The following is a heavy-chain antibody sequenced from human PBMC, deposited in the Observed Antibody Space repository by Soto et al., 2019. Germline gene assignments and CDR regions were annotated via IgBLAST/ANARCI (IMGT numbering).Heavy chain of an antibody. Sequence: QLQLQESSPGLVKPSETLSLTCTVSGGSISSSSYYWGWIRQPPGKGLEWIGSIYYSGSTYYNPSLKSRVTISVDTSKNQFSLKLSSVTAADTAVYYCARHTPAISISDHWGQGTLVTVSS. CDR3: ARHTPAISISDH. CDR1: GGSISSSSYY. CDR2: IYYSGST. D-gene: IGHD2-15*01. J-gene: IGHJ4*02. V-gene: IGHV4-39*01.